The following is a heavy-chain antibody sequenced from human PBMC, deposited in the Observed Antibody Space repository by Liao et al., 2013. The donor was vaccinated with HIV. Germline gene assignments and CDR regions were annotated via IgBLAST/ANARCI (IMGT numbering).Heavy chain of an antibody. D-gene: IGHD6-13*01. CDR3: ASHRARSWYPDYFDY. J-gene: IGHJ4*02. CDR1: GGSIRTVDYY. V-gene: IGHV4-30-4*08. Sequence: QVQLQESGPGLVKPSQTLSLTCTVSGGSIRTVDYYWSWIRQPPGKGLEWIGYIYYSGNTNYNPSLKSRVTISVDTSKNQFSLRLSSVTAADTAVYYCASHRARSWYPDYFDYWGQGTPVTVSS. CDR2: IYYSGNT.